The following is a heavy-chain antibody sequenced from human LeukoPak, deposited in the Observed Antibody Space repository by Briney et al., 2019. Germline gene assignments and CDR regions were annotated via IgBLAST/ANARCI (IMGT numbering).Heavy chain of an antibody. J-gene: IGHJ6*02. D-gene: IGHD6-19*01. V-gene: IGHV3-9*01. CDR1: GFTFDDYA. CDR2: ISWNSGSI. CDR3: AKGGAVAGGYYYYGMDV. Sequence: GGSLRLSCAASGFTFDDYAMHWVRQALGKGLEWVSGISWNSGSIGYAGSVEGRFTISRDNAKNSLYLQMNGLRAEDTALYYCAKGGAVAGGYYYYGMDVWGQGTTVTVSS.